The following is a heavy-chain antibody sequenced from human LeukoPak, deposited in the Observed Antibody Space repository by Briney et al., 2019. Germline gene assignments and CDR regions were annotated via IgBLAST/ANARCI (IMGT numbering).Heavy chain of an antibody. CDR1: GFTFSNAW. CDR2: IKSKTDGGTT. J-gene: IGHJ3*02. V-gene: IGHV3-15*01. Sequence: GGSLRLSCAASGFTFSNAWMSWVRQAPGKGLEWVGRIKSKTDGGTTDYAAPVKGRFTISRDDSKNTLYLQMNSLKTEDTAVYYCTTDEVHRNYDFWSGSLIWGQGTMVTVSS. CDR3: TTDEVHRNYDFWSGSLI. D-gene: IGHD3-3*01.